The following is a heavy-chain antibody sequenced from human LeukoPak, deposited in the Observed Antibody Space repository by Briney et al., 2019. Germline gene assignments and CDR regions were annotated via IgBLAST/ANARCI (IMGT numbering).Heavy chain of an antibody. J-gene: IGHJ4*02. D-gene: IGHD1-26*01. CDR1: GFTFSSYA. CDR2: ISYDGSNK. CDR3: ARDRVGATDYFDY. Sequence: GGSLRLSCAASGFTFSSYAMHWVRQAPGKGLEWVAVISYDGSNKYYADSVKGRFTISRDNSKNTLYLQMNSLRAEDTAVYYCARDRVGATDYFDYWGQGILVIVSS. V-gene: IGHV3-30-3*01.